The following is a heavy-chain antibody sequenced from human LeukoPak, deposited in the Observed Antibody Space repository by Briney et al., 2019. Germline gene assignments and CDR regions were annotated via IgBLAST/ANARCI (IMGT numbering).Heavy chain of an antibody. CDR1: GSTFTGYY. V-gene: IGHV1-2*02. CDR2: INPNSGGT. CDR3: TRATSVVVPAADHYYYGMDV. Sequence: ASVKVSCKASGSTFTGYYMHWVRQDPGQGLECMGWINPNSGGTDYAQKFQGRVTMTRDTSLSTAYMELSRLKSDDTAVYYCTRATSVVVPAADHYYYGMDVWGQGTTVTVSS. J-gene: IGHJ6*02. D-gene: IGHD2-2*01.